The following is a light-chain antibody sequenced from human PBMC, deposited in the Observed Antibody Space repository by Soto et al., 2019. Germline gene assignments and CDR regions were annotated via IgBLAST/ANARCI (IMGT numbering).Light chain of an antibody. CDR1: QTISSW. Sequence: DIQMTQSPSTVSASVGDTVTITCRASQTISSWVAWYQQKPGKAPQLLISDASSLQNGVPSRFSGSGSGTEFTLTISSLRPEDFATYYCQQYSDYSSFGHGTKVEIK. V-gene: IGKV1-5*01. CDR2: DAS. CDR3: QQYSDYSS. J-gene: IGKJ1*01.